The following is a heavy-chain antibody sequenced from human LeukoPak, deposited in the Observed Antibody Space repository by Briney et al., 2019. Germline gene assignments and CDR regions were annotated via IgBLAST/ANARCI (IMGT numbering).Heavy chain of an antibody. CDR2: IYYTGKT. D-gene: IGHD3-10*01. Sequence: SETLSLTCTVSGDSVSNGNYYWSWLRQPPGKALEWIGYIYYTGKTYYNPSLEGRVTILVDTSRNHFSVKLSSVTAADTAVYYCTRSQNYYGSGDYWSQGTLVTVSS. CDR3: TRSQNYYGSGDY. J-gene: IGHJ4*02. CDR1: GDSVSNGNYY. V-gene: IGHV4-61*03.